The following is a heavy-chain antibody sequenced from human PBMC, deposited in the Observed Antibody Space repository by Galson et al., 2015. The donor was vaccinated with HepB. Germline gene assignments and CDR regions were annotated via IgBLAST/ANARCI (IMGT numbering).Heavy chain of an antibody. D-gene: IGHD4-17*01. CDR1: GFTFSSYS. CDR3: ARDGENYGDSPNWFDP. J-gene: IGHJ5*02. Sequence: SLRLSCAASGFTFSSYSMNWVRQAPGKGLEWVSYISSSSSTIYYADSVKGRFTISRDNAKNSLYLQMNSLRAEDTAVYYCARDGENYGDSPNWFDPWGQGTLVTVSS. V-gene: IGHV3-48*01. CDR2: ISSSSSTI.